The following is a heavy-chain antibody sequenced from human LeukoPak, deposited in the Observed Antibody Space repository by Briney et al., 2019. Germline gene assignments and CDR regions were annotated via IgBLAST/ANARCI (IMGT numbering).Heavy chain of an antibody. CDR3: AKDIYYDSSGGGIDY. D-gene: IGHD3-22*01. V-gene: IGHV3-23*01. Sequence: GGSLRLSCAASGFTFSRYAMSCVRQAPGKGLEWVSAISCSGGSKYYADSVKGRFTISRDNSKNTLYMQMNSLRAEDTAVYYCAKDIYYDSSGGGIDYWGQGTLVTVSS. CDR1: GFTFSRYA. J-gene: IGHJ4*02. CDR2: ISCSGGSK.